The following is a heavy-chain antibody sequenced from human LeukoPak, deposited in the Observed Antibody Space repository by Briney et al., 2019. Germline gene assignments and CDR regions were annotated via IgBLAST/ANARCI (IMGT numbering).Heavy chain of an antibody. CDR3: AKDASGIGLNWFDP. J-gene: IGHJ5*02. CDR1: GFTFISYG. D-gene: IGHD3-10*01. V-gene: IGHV3-33*06. Sequence: GGSLRLSCAASGFTFISYGMHWVRQAPGKGLEWVAVIWYDGSNKYYADSVKGRFTISTDNSKNTLYLQMNSLRAEDTAVYYCAKDASGIGLNWFDPWGQGTLVTVSS. CDR2: IWYDGSNK.